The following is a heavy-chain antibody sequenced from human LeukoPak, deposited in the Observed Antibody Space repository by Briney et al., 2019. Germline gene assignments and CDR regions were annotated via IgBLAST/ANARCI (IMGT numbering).Heavy chain of an antibody. D-gene: IGHD3-22*01. CDR2: IYYSGST. V-gene: IGHV4-39*01. CDR1: GDSISSSSYY. Sequence: SATLSLTCTVSGDSISSSSYYWGWIRQPPGKGLEWIGSIYYSGSTSYNPSLKSRVTISVDTSKSQFSLKLSSVTATDTAVYYCAGQAWEYYDGRGSWALHWFDPWGQGTLVTVSS. CDR3: AGQAWEYYDGRGSWALHWFDP. J-gene: IGHJ5*02.